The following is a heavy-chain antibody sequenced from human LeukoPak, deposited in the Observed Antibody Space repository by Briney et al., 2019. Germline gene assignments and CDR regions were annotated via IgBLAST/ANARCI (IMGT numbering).Heavy chain of an antibody. CDR2: INHFGNEE. J-gene: IGHJ4*02. Sequence: GGSLRLSCAASGFTFSSHWMTWVRQAPGKGLEWVANINHFGNEEYYVDSVKGRFTISRDNAKNSLYLQMNSLRAEDAAVYYCGRGKVWSRTYFDFWGQGTLVTVSS. CDR3: GRGKVWSRTYFDF. D-gene: IGHD3-10*01. V-gene: IGHV3-7*01. CDR1: GFTFSSHW.